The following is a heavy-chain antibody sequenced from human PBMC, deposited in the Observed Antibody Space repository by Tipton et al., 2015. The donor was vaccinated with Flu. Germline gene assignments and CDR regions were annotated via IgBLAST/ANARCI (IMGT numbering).Heavy chain of an antibody. D-gene: IGHD6-19*01. CDR2: ISPYNGKI. Sequence: QSGAEVKKAGASVKVSCKASGYTFSSYGISWVRQAPGQGLEWMGWISPYNGKIKYAKKFQGRVTMTTDTSTSTAYMELRSLRSDDTAVYYCARTAKIWLAVAGIEVWVEPWGQGTLVTVSS. V-gene: IGHV1-18*01. CDR1: GYTFSSYG. J-gene: IGHJ5*02. CDR3: ARTAKIWLAVAGIEVWVEP.